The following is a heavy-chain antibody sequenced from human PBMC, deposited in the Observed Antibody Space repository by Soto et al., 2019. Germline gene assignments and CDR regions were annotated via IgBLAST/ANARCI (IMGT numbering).Heavy chain of an antibody. D-gene: IGHD3-3*01. CDR2: IIPIFGTA. CDR3: ARGARFLEWYLDY. V-gene: IGHV1-69*13. CDR1: GGTFSSYA. J-gene: IGHJ4*02. Sequence: SVKVSCKASGGTFSSYAISWVRQAPGQGLEWMGGIIPIFGTANYAQKFQGRVTITADESTSTAYMELSSLRSEDTAVYYCARGARFLEWYLDYWGQGTLVTVSS.